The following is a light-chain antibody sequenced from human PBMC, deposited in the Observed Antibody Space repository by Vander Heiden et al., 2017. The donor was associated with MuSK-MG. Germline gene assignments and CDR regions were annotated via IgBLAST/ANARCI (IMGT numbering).Light chain of an antibody. CDR2: VKN. V-gene: IGLV3-19*01. CDR1: SRGTCY. J-gene: IGLJ2*01. CDR3: NSRDSSGNHLRVV. Sequence: SSELTQDPAVCVVWGQTVRITGQGDSRGTCYATWNQQKPRQAPVLVFYVKNNGPSGIPDRFSDSGSGNTASLTITGPQAEGEADYYCNSRDSSGNHLRVVFGGGTKLTVL.